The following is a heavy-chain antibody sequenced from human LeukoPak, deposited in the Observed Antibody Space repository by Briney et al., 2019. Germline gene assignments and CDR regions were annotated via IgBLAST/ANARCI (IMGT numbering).Heavy chain of an antibody. V-gene: IGHV1-24*01. CDR1: GYTLTELS. J-gene: IGHJ5*02. CDR2: LDPEDGET. CDR3: AASPKPGIAVAGTAWVGLNRWNWFDP. D-gene: IGHD6-19*01. Sequence: ASVKVSCKVSGYTLTELSMHWVRQAPGKGLEWMGGLDPEDGETIYAQKFQGRVTMTEDTSTDTAYMELSSLRSEDTAVYYCAASPKPGIAVAGTAWVGLNRWNWFDPWGQGTLVTVSS.